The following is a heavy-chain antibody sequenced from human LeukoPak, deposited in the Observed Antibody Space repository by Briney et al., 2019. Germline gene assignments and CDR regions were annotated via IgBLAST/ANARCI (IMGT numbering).Heavy chain of an antibody. D-gene: IGHD3-9*01. J-gene: IGHJ4*02. Sequence: SETLSLTCAVSGGSISSGGYFWSWIRQPPGKGLEWIGYIYHSGSTYYNPSLKSRVTISVDRSENQFSLKLSSVTAADTAVYYCARGARYFDWSFDYWGQGTLVTVSS. CDR2: IYHSGST. V-gene: IGHV4-30-2*01. CDR3: ARGARYFDWSFDY. CDR1: GGSISSGGYF.